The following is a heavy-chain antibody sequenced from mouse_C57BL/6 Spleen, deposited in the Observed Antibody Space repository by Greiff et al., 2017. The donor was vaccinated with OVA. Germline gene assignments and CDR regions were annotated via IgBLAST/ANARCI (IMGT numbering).Heavy chain of an antibody. Sequence: VQLKESGGGLVQPGGSLSLSCAASGFTFTDYYMSWVRQPPGKALEWLGFIRNKANGYTTEYSASVKGRFTISRDNSQSILYLQMNALRAEDSATYYCARSNWDLDYWGQGTTLTVSS. CDR1: GFTFTDYY. J-gene: IGHJ2*01. CDR3: ARSNWDLDY. V-gene: IGHV7-3*01. D-gene: IGHD4-1*02. CDR2: IRNKANGYTT.